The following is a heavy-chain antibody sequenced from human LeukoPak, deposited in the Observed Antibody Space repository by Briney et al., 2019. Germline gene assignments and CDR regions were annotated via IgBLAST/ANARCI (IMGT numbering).Heavy chain of an antibody. J-gene: IGHJ3*01. CDR3: ASTDTCSF. CDR2: INQGSREK. V-gene: IGHV3-7*01. D-gene: IGHD2-15*01. Sequence: GGTLRLSCAASGFTISDFWMTWVRQAPGKGREWVANINQGSREKKYVDYVKGPITISRDNAQNSLYLQMNSLRAEDTAVECGASTDTCSFCGQGTMATVPS. CDR1: GFTISDFW.